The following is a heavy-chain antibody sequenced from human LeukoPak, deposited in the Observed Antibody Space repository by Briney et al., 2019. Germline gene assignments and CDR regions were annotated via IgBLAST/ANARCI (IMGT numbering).Heavy chain of an antibody. CDR1: GGSISSTSHY. D-gene: IGHD1-26*01. J-gene: IGHJ1*01. CDR3: ARVGAQYSGSYWGEIQH. CDR2: IYYSGST. Sequence: PSETLSLTCSVSGGSISSTSHYWGWIRQPPGKGLECIGNIYYSGSTYYNPSLKSRVTISVDTSKNQFSLKLSSVTAADTAVYYCARVGAQYSGSYWGEIQHWGQGTLVTVSS. V-gene: IGHV4-39*07.